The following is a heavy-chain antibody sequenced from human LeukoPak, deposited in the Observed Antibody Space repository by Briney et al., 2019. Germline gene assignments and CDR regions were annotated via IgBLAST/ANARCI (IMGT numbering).Heavy chain of an antibody. D-gene: IGHD5-18*01. CDR1: GYTLTGFF. V-gene: IGHV1-18*04. Sequence: GASVKVSCKASGYTLTGFFLHWVRQAPGQGLEWMGWISAYNGNTNYAQKLQGRVTMTTDTSTSTAYMELRSLRSDDTAVYYCARRGYSYGYGIDYWGQGTLVTVSS. CDR3: ARRGYSYGYGIDY. J-gene: IGHJ4*02. CDR2: ISAYNGNT.